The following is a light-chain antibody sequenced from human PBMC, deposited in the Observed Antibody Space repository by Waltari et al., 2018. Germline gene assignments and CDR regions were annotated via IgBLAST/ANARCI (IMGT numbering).Light chain of an antibody. CDR1: SSDVGGDDS. CDR2: DVN. V-gene: IGLV2-14*03. Sequence: QSALTQPASVSGSPGQSITISCTGSSSDVGGDDSVSWYEDHPGQAPKVIIYDVNKRPSGVSVCFSGSKSGNTASLTISGLQAEDEATFYCSSQSTKNGVIFGGGTKVTVL. J-gene: IGLJ2*01. CDR3: SSQSTKNGVI.